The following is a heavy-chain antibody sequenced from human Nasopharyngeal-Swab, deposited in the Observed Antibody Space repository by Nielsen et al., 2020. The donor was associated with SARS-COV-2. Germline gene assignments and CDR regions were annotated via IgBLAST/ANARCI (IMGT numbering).Heavy chain of an antibody. D-gene: IGHD2-2*01. CDR2: ISSSGSTR. CDR1: GFTLSRYE. CDR3: ARYYCSSTSCYDY. Sequence: GGSRRLSCAASGFTLSRYERNGVGQAPGKGLELVSYISSSGSTRYYADSVKGRFTISRDNAKNSLYLQMNSLRAEDTAVYYCARYYCSSTSCYDYWGQGTLVTVSS. J-gene: IGHJ4*02. V-gene: IGHV3-48*03.